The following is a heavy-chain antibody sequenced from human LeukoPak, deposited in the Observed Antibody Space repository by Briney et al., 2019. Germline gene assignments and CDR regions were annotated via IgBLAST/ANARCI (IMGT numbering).Heavy chain of an antibody. Sequence: GGSLRLSCAASGFMFSSYGMHWVRQAPGKGLEWVAFLRFDGSNIYYADSVKGRFTVSRDNSKNTVYLQMNSVSPEDTAIFYCAKDGVDYGVSGAALDIWGQGTMVTVSS. CDR1: GFMFSSYG. CDR2: LRFDGSNI. V-gene: IGHV3-30*02. CDR3: AKDGVDYGVSGAALDI. D-gene: IGHD4-17*01. J-gene: IGHJ3*02.